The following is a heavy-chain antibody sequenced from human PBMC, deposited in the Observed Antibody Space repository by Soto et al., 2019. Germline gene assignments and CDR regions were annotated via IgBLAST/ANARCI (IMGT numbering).Heavy chain of an antibody. J-gene: IGHJ6*02. CDR2: IYYSGST. V-gene: IGHV4-59*01. D-gene: IGHD3-3*01. CDR1: GGSISSYY. CDR3: ARDSTYYDFWSGYYSPSGGMDV. Sequence: SETLSLTCTVSGGSISSYYWSWIRQPPGKGLEWIGYIYYSGSTNYNPSLKSRVTISVDTSKNQFSLKLSSVTAADTAVYYCARDSTYYDFWSGYYSPSGGMDVWGQGTTVTVSS.